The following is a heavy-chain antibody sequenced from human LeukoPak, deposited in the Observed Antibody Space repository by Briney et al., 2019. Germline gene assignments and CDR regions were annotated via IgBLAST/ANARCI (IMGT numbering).Heavy chain of an antibody. Sequence: SETLSLTCTVSGGSLSSQYWSWIRQPLGKGLEWIGSIYYSGSTYYNPSLKSRVTISVDTSKNQFSLKLSSVTAADTAVYYCARDIYGGNSRVTVYYYYMDVWGKGTTVTVSS. J-gene: IGHJ6*03. CDR1: GGSLSSQY. CDR2: IYYSGST. CDR3: ARDIYGGNSRVTVYYYYMDV. D-gene: IGHD4-23*01. V-gene: IGHV4-39*07.